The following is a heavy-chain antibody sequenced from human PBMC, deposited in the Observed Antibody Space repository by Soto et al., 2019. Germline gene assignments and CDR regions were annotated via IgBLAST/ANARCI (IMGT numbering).Heavy chain of an antibody. CDR3: ARAPAGYYDSPAPGGRLAV. J-gene: IGHJ6*02. CDR1: GGSISSSNW. Sequence: ASETLSLTCAVSGGSISSSNWWSWVRQPPGKGLEWIGEIYHSGSTNYNPSLKSRVTISVDKSKNQFSLKLSPVTAADTAVYYCARAPAGYYDSPAPGGRLAVWGQGTTVTVSS. D-gene: IGHD3-22*01. CDR2: IYHSGST. V-gene: IGHV4-4*02.